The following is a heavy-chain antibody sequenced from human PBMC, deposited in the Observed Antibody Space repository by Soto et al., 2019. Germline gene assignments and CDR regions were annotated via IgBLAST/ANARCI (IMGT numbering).Heavy chain of an antibody. CDR2: IIPIFGTA. J-gene: IGHJ6*02. V-gene: IGHV1-69*13. D-gene: IGHD6-6*01. CDR1: GGTFSSYA. CDR3: ARDTVRKIADRPHYYYGMDV. Sequence: SVKVSCKASGGTFSSYAISWVRQAPGQGLEWMGGIIPIFGTANYAQKFQGRVTITADESTSTAYMELSSLRSEDTTVYYCARDTVRKIADRPHYYYGMDVWGQGTKVTVSS.